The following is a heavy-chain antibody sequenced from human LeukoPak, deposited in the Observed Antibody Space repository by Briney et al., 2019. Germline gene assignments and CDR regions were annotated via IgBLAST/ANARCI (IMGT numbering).Heavy chain of an antibody. CDR1: GFTFGEYA. Sequence: GGSLRLSCTASGFTFGEYAVSWFRQAPGKGLEWVGFIRSKPYGGTTESAASVKGRFTISRDDSKSIAYLHMNSLKTEDTAVYYCTRVRYSTGWLGGRRDAFDIWGQGTMVTVSS. CDR2: IRSKPYGGTT. J-gene: IGHJ3*02. CDR3: TRVRYSTGWLGGRRDAFDI. V-gene: IGHV3-49*03. D-gene: IGHD6-19*01.